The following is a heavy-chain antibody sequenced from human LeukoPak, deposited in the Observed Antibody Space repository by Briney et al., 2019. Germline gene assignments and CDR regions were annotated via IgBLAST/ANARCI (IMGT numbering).Heavy chain of an antibody. V-gene: IGHV3-21*01. Sequence: PGGSLRLSCAASGFTFSSHAMSWVRQAPGKGLEWVSSISSSSSYIYYADSVKGRFTISRDNAKNSLYLQMNSLRAEDTAVYYCASGSTVTGVDYWGQGTLVTVSS. CDR2: ISSSSSYI. CDR3: ASGSTVTGVDY. J-gene: IGHJ4*02. D-gene: IGHD4-17*01. CDR1: GFTFSSHA.